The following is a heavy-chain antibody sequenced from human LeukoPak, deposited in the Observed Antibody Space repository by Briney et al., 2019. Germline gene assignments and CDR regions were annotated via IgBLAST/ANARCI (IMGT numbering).Heavy chain of an antibody. J-gene: IGHJ4*02. V-gene: IGHV3-21*01. CDR1: GFTFSSYS. CDR3: ARDNRYSSGWRPVYYFDY. D-gene: IGHD6-19*01. Sequence: GGSLRLSCAASGFTFSSYSMNWVRQAPGKGLEWVSSISNSGNYIYYADSVKGRFTISRDNAKNSLYLQMNSLRAEDTAVYYCARDNRYSSGWRPVYYFDYWGQGTLVTVSS. CDR2: ISNSGNYI.